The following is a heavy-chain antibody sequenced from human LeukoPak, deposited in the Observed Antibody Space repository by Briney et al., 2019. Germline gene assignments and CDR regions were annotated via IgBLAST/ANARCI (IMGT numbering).Heavy chain of an antibody. Sequence: GASVKVSCKASGYTFTSYGISWVRQAPGQGLEWMGWISAYNGNTNYAQRLQGRVTMTTDTSTSTAYMELRSLRSDDTAVYYCARDIVVVPAAIPPRNNWFDPWGQGTLVTVSS. J-gene: IGHJ5*02. CDR2: ISAYNGNT. D-gene: IGHD2-2*02. CDR1: GYTFTSYG. V-gene: IGHV1-18*01. CDR3: ARDIVVVPAAIPPRNNWFDP.